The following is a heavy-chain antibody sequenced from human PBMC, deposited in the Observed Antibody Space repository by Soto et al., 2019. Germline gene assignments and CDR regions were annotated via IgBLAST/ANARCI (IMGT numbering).Heavy chain of an antibody. V-gene: IGHV4-34*01. Sequence: QVQLQQWGAGLLKPSETLSLTCAVYGESFSGYFWTWVRQPPGKGLEWIGEINDDGRTNSNPSLKSRVTISVDTSKNQFSLTLTSVTAADTAVYFCARGGRFPEAKYYHINAWDYGTTVTVSS. CDR1: GESFSGYF. D-gene: IGHD2-21*01. CDR3: ARGGRFPEAKYYHINA. CDR2: INDDGRT. J-gene: IGHJ6*04.